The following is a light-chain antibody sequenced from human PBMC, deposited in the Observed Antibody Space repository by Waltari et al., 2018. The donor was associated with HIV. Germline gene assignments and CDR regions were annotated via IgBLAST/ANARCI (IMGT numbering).Light chain of an antibody. CDR2: GAS. Sequence: EIVLTQSPGTLSLSPGERATLSCGASQSVTSNYLAWYQQKPGQAPRLLIYGASSRATGIPDRFSGSGSGTDFTLTISRLEPEDFAVYYCQQYAGSPLYSFGQGTKLEIK. J-gene: IGKJ2*01. CDR1: QSVTSNY. V-gene: IGKV3-20*01. CDR3: QQYAGSPLYS.